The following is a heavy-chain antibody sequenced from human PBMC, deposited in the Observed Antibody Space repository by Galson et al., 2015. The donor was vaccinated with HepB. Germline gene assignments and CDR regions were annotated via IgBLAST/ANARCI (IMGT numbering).Heavy chain of an antibody. J-gene: IGHJ4*02. Sequence: SLRLSCAASGFMFSSYAMHWVRQAPGKGLEWVAFVRYDGSNKYYADSVKGRFTISRDNSKNTVYLQMNSLRPEDTAVYYCAKDFSRGGAAGSFDYWGQGTLVTVSS. CDR1: GFMFSSYA. CDR3: AKDFSRGGAAGSFDY. CDR2: VRYDGSNK. V-gene: IGHV3-30*02. D-gene: IGHD6-13*01.